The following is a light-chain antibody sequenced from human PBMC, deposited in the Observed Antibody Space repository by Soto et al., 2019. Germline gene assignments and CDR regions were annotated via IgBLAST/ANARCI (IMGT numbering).Light chain of an antibody. J-gene: IGKJ4*01. Sequence: DIQLTQSPSSLSASVGDRVTIACRASQRIRSYLNWYQHKPGKAPNLLIYSATSLQTGVPSRFSGSQPGTDVTLTISSLQREDFANYYCQQSHDIPLTLGGGTTVEIK. CDR3: QQSHDIPLT. CDR2: SAT. CDR1: QRIRSY. V-gene: IGKV1-39*01.